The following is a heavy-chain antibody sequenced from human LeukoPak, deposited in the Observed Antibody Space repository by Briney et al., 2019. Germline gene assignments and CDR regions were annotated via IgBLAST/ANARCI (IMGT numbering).Heavy chain of an antibody. V-gene: IGHV2-70*01. CDR1: GFSLSTRGMG. J-gene: IGHJ4*02. Sequence: ASGPALVKPTQTLTLTCTFSGFSLSTRGMGVSWFRQPPGKALEWLALIDWDDDKYYSTSLKTRLTISKDTSKNQVVLTMTNMDPVATATYCCARMGPSGSLDYWCEGTLVTVSS. D-gene: IGHD1-26*01. CDR2: IDWDDDK. CDR3: ARMGPSGSLDY.